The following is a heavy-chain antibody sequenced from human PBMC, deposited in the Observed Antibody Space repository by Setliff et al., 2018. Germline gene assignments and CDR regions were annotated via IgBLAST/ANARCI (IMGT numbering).Heavy chain of an antibody. CDR3: ARQKVRACTTTNCQVRFDP. V-gene: IGHV4-59*08. CDR1: NGSLSSYY. CDR2: IYHGGAT. J-gene: IGHJ5*02. D-gene: IGHD2-2*01. Sequence: SETLSLTCTVSNGSLSSYYWSWIRQSPGKGLEWIGYIYHGGATKYNPSLQSRVTISIDTINEQFTLKLSSVTAADTAIYYCARQKVRACTTTNCQVRFDPWARGTLVTVSS.